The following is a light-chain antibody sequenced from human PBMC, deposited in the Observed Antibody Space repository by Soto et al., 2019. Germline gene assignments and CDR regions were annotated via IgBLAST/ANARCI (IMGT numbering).Light chain of an antibody. CDR1: SSDVGYYNR. J-gene: IGLJ2*01. CDR2: DVT. Sequence: QSALTQPPSVSGSPGQSVTISCTGTSSDVGYYNRVSWYQQPPGTAPKLMIYDVTNRPSGVPDRFSGSKSGNTASLAISGLQAEDEEDYYYSSYTSSSTLVFGGGTKVTVL. CDR3: SSYTSSSTLV. V-gene: IGLV2-18*02.